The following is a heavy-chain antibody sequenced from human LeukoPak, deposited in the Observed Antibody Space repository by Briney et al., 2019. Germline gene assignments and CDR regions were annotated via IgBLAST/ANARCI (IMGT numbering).Heavy chain of an antibody. J-gene: IGHJ4*02. CDR1: GGTFSSYA. Sequence: ASVKVSCKASGGTFSSYAISWVRQAPGQGLEWMGGIIPIFGTANYAQKFQGRVTITTDESTSTAYMELSSLRSEDTAVYYCASSIAARLSYWGQGTLVTVSS. D-gene: IGHD6-6*01. CDR3: ASSIAARLSY. CDR2: IIPIFGTA. V-gene: IGHV1-69*05.